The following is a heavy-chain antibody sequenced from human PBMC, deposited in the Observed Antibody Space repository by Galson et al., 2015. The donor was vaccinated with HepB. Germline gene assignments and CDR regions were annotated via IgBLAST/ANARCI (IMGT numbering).Heavy chain of an antibody. D-gene: IGHD6-13*01. CDR2: IWYDGSNK. CDR1: GFTFSSYG. V-gene: IGHV3-33*08. CDR3: ARPAQVLPSSWFDY. J-gene: IGHJ4*02. Sequence: SLRLSCAASGFTFSSYGMHWVRQAPGKGLEWVAVIWYDGSNKYYADSVKGRFTISRDNSKNTLYLQMNSLRAEDTAVYYCARPAQVLPSSWFDYWGQGTLVTVSS.